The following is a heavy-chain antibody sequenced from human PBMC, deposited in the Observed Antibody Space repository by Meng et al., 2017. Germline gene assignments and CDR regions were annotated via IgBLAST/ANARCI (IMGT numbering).Heavy chain of an antibody. CDR2: AYYRSKWYH. CDR1: GDSVSSNSAA. D-gene: IGHD1-26*01. V-gene: IGHV6-1*01. Sequence: QLQQSGPGLGKPSQTLSLICAISGDSVSSNSAAWNWIRQSPSRGLEWLGRAYYRSKWYHDYAESVKSRISIDPDTSKNQFSLQLRSVTPEDSAVYYCARGSYSFDSWGQRTLVTVSS. CDR3: ARGSYSFDS. J-gene: IGHJ4*02.